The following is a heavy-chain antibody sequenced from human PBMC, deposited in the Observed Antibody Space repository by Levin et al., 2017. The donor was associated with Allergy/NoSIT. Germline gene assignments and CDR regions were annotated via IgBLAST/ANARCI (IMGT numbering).Heavy chain of an antibody. CDR1: GFTFSSYA. Sequence: GGSLRLSCAASGFTFSSYAMHWVRQAPGKGLEWVAVISYDGSNKYYADSVKGRFTISRDNSKNTLYLQMNSLRAEDTAVYYCARTITGYSSGWYRNWYFDLWGRGTLVTVSS. CDR3: ARTITGYSSGWYRNWYFDL. J-gene: IGHJ2*01. D-gene: IGHD6-19*01. CDR2: ISYDGSNK. V-gene: IGHV3-30-3*01.